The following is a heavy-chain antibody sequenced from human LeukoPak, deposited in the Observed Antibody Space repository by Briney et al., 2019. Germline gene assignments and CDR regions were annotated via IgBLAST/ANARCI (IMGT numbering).Heavy chain of an antibody. CDR3: ARDKPSFWSGAYYYGMDV. Sequence: GGSLRLSCAASGFTFSSYAMHWVRQAPGKGLEWVAVISYDGSNKYYADSVKGRFTTSRDNSKNTLYLQMNSLRAEDTAVYYCARDKPSFWSGAYYYGMDVWGQGTTVTVSS. D-gene: IGHD3-3*01. V-gene: IGHV3-30-3*01. J-gene: IGHJ6*02. CDR1: GFTFSSYA. CDR2: ISYDGSNK.